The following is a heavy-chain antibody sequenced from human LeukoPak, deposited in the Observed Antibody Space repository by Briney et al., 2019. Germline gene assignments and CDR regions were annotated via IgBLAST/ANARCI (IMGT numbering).Heavy chain of an antibody. CDR3: AKVGGSGYDSNYYGMDV. Sequence: PGGSLRLSCVASGFPFTSYSMDWVRQAPGKGLEWVSAISGSGGSTYYADSVKGRFTISRDNSKNTLYLQMNSLRAEDTAVYYCAKVGGSGYDSNYYGMDVWGQGTTVTVSS. V-gene: IGHV3-23*01. J-gene: IGHJ6*02. CDR2: ISGSGGST. D-gene: IGHD5-12*01. CDR1: GFPFTSYS.